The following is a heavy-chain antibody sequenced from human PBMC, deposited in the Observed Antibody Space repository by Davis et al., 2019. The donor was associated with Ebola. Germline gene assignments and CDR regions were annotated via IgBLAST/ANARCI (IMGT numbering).Heavy chain of an antibody. V-gene: IGHV3-21*01. J-gene: IGHJ6*02. CDR2: ISSSSSYI. CDR3: ARGSIAARPGYYYGMDV. Sequence: GESLKISCAASGFTFSIYSMNWVRQAPGKGLEWVSSISSSSSYIYYADSVKGRFTISRDNAKNSLYLQMNSLRAEDTAVYYCARGSIAARPGYYYGMDVWGQGTTVTVSS. D-gene: IGHD6-6*01. CDR1: GFTFSIYS.